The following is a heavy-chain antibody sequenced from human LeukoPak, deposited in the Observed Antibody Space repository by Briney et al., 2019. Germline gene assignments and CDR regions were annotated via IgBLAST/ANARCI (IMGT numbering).Heavy chain of an antibody. V-gene: IGHV4-4*07. CDR1: GGSISSYY. Sequence: SETLSLTCTVSGGSISSYYWSWIRQPAGKGLEWIGRIYTSGSTNYNPSLKSRVTMSVDTSKNQFSLKLSSVTAADTAVYYCARQRRRWLQISCFDYWGQGTLVTVSS. D-gene: IGHD5-24*01. CDR2: IYTSGST. CDR3: ARQRRRWLQISCFDY. J-gene: IGHJ4*02.